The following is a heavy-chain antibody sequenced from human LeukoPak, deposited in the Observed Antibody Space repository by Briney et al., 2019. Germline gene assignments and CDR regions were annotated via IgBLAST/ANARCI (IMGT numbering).Heavy chain of an antibody. CDR1: GFTFSSYV. D-gene: IGHD2-2*01. CDR3: AKDCPFVVVPAAASTG. CDR2: ISGSGGST. Sequence: PGGSLRLSCAASGFTFSSYVMSWVRQAPGKGLEWVSAISGSGGSTYYADSVKGRFTISRDNPKNTLYLQMNSLRAEDTAVYYCAKDCPFVVVPAAASTGWGQGTLVTVSS. J-gene: IGHJ4*02. V-gene: IGHV3-23*01.